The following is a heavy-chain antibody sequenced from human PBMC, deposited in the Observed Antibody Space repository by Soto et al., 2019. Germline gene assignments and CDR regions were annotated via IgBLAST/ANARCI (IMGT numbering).Heavy chain of an antibody. D-gene: IGHD2-15*01. CDR1: GFTFSSYS. J-gene: IGHJ4*02. Sequence: EVQLVESGGGLVKPGGSLRRSCAASGFTFSSYSMNWVRQAPGKGLEWVSSISSSSSYIYYADSVKGRFTISRDNAKNSLYLQMNSLRAEDTAVYYCARDLGYCSGGSCFYFDYWGQGTLVTVSS. CDR3: ARDLGYCSGGSCFYFDY. V-gene: IGHV3-21*01. CDR2: ISSSSSYI.